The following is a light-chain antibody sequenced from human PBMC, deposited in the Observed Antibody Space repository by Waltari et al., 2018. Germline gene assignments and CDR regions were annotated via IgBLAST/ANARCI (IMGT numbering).Light chain of an antibody. CDR3: QSTDSSGSYRV. Sequence: SYELTQPPSVSVSPGQTARITCSGDALPKHYAYWFQQKPGQAPVLVICKDSERPSGIPERFSGSSSGKTVTLTSSGVQAEDEADYYCQSTDSSGSYRVFGGGTKLTVL. J-gene: IGLJ2*01. CDR2: KDS. V-gene: IGLV3-25*03. CDR1: ALPKHY.